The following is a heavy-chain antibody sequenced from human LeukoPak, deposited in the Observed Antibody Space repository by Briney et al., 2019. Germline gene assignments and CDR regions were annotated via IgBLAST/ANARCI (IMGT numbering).Heavy chain of an antibody. Sequence: GGSLRLSCAASGFSFSDYYMSWIRQAPGKGLEWVSYISSSSSYTNYADSVKGRFTISRDNAKNSLYLQMNSLRAEDTAVYYCARGYGSGSYPDYWGQGTLVTVSS. J-gene: IGHJ4*02. CDR3: ARGYGSGSYPDY. CDR1: GFSFSDYY. D-gene: IGHD3-10*01. CDR2: ISSSSSYT. V-gene: IGHV3-11*06.